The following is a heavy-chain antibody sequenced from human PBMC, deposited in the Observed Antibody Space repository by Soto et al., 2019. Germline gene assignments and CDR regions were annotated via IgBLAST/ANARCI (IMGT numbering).Heavy chain of an antibody. J-gene: IGHJ6*03. CDR3: AKGVVVVPAAMFHSRYYYYMDV. V-gene: IGHV3-30*18. D-gene: IGHD2-2*01. CDR2: ISYDGSNK. CDR1: GFTFSSYG. Sequence: GGSLRLSCAAPGFTFSSYGMHWVRQAPGKGLEWVAVISYDGSNKYYADSVKGRFTISRDNSKNTLYLQMNSLRAEGTAVYYCAKGVVVVPAAMFHSRYYYYMDVWGKGTTVTVSS.